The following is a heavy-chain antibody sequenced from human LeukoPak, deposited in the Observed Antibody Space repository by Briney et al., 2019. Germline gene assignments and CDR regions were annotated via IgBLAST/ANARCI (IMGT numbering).Heavy chain of an antibody. CDR1: GFTFSSHA. CDR3: AKDYCSSAICPADY. CDR2: ISAGGGTT. D-gene: IGHD6-19*01. J-gene: IGHJ4*02. Sequence: GGSLRLSCTASGFTFSSHAMSWVRQAAGKRLEWVSSISAGGGTTFHSGSVKGRFTISRDNSKKVLYLQMNGLRVEDTAIYYCAKDYCSSAICPADYWGQGTQVTVSS. V-gene: IGHV3-23*01.